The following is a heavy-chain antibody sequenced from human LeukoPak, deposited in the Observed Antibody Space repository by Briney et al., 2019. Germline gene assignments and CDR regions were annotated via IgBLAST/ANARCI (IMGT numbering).Heavy chain of an antibody. CDR3: ARGSIDSSWVWYFDY. CDR1: GFTVSSNY. D-gene: IGHD6-6*01. J-gene: IGHJ4*02. CDR2: IYSGGST. V-gene: IGHV3-53*01. Sequence: GGSLRLSCAASGFTVSSNYMSWIRQAPGKGLEWVSVIYSGGSTYYADSVKGRFTISRDNSKNTLYLQMNSLRAEDTAVYYCARGSIDSSWVWYFDYWGQGTLVTVS.